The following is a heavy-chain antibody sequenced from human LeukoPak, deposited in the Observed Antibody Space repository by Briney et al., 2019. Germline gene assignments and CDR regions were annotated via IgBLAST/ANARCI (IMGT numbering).Heavy chain of an antibody. CDR3: AIRKYCSSTSCYFDAFDI. Sequence: GASVKVSCKASGYTFTSYDINWVRQATGQGLEWMGWMNPNSGNTGYAQKFQGRVTMTRNTSISTAYMELSSLRSEDTAVYYCAIRKYCSSTSCYFDAFDIWGQGTMATVSS. V-gene: IGHV1-8*01. D-gene: IGHD2-2*01. CDR1: GYTFTSYD. J-gene: IGHJ3*02. CDR2: MNPNSGNT.